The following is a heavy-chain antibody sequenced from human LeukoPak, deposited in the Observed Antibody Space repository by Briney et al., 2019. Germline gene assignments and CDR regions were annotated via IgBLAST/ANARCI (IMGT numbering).Heavy chain of an antibody. V-gene: IGHV2-5*02. CDR2: IYWDDDK. CDR3: AHRHSGIYFDY. CDR1: GFSLSTSGVG. D-gene: IGHD6-13*01. J-gene: IGHJ4*02. Sequence: ESGPTVVKPTQTLTLTCTFSGFSLSTSGVGVGWIRQPPGKALEWLALIYWDDDKRYSPSLKSRLTITKDTSKNQVVLTMTNMDPVDTAIYYCAHRHSGIYFDYWGQGTLVTVSS.